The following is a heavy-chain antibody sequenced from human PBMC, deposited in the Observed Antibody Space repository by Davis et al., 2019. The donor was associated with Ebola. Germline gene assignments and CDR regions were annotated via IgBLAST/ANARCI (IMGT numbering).Heavy chain of an antibody. V-gene: IGHV3-74*01. CDR2: INSDGSST. J-gene: IGHJ4*02. D-gene: IGHD3-10*01. Sequence: GESLKISCAASGFTFSSYWMHWVRQAPGKGLVWVSRINSDGSSTSYADSVKGRFTISRDNAKNTLYLQMNSLRAEDTAVYYCASEAYYGSGSYYNAQLDYWGQGTLVTVSS. CDR1: GFTFSSYW. CDR3: ASEAYYGSGSYYNAQLDY.